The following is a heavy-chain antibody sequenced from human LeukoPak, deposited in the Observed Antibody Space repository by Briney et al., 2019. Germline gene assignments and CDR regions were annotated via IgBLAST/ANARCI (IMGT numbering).Heavy chain of an antibody. V-gene: IGHV3-43*02. CDR1: GFTFDDYA. CDR2: ISGDGGST. J-gene: IGHJ4*02. D-gene: IGHD3-10*01. Sequence: GGSLRLSCAASGFTFDDYAMPWVRQAPGKGLEWVPLISGDGGSTYYADSVKGRFTISRDNSKNSLYLQMNSLRTEDTAFYYCANTGSYGGIDYWGQGTLVTVSS. CDR3: ANTGSYGGIDY.